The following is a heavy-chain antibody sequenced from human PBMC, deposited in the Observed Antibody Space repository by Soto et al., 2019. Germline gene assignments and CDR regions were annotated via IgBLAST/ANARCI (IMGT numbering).Heavy chain of an antibody. Sequence: SGGSLRLSSAASVFTFSIYAMSWVRRAPGKGLEWVSAISGSGGSTYYADSVKGRFTISRDNSKNTLYLQMNSLRAEDTAVYYCAKSPPLGSWYSWFDPWGQGTMVTVSS. CDR3: AKSPPLGSWYSWFDP. J-gene: IGHJ5*02. D-gene: IGHD6-13*01. CDR2: ISGSGGST. CDR1: VFTFSIYA. V-gene: IGHV3-23*01.